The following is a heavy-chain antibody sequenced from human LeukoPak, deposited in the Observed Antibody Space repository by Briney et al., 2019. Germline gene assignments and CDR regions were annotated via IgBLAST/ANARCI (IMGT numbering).Heavy chain of an antibody. V-gene: IGHV3-74*01. D-gene: IGHD1-26*01. CDR1: GFTFSSYW. J-gene: IGHJ4*02. CDR3: ARGGGAAVGY. CDR2: TNTGGSST. Sequence: PGGTLRLSCAASGFTFSSYWMHWVRHAPGKGLVWVSRTNTGGSSTIYAVSVKGRFTISRDNAKNTLYLQVNSLRPEDTAVYYFARGGGAAVGYGGQGTLVTVSS.